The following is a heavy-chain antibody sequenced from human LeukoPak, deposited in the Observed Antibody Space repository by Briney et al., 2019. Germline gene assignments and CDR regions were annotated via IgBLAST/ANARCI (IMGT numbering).Heavy chain of an antibody. D-gene: IGHD3-10*01. CDR2: ISSSSSTI. Sequence: GSLRLSCGASGFTFSSYSMNWVRQAPGKGLEWVSYISSSSSTIYYADSVKGRFTISRDNANNSLYLQMNSLRAEDTAVYYCAKDNYYGSGSYYNLGTSFDYWGQGTLVTVSS. J-gene: IGHJ4*02. CDR1: GFTFSSYS. V-gene: IGHV3-48*01. CDR3: AKDNYYGSGSYYNLGTSFDY.